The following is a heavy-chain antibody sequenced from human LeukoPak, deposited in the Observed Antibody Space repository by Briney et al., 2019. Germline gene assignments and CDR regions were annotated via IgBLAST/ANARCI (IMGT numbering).Heavy chain of an antibody. Sequence: ASVKVSCKASGYTFIGYYMHWVRRAPGQGLEWMGWINPNTGGTDFAQKFQGRVTMTTDTSTSAAYMELRSLRSDDTAVYYCAREYSSSSTDAFDIWGQGTMVTVSS. V-gene: IGHV1-2*02. CDR2: INPNTGGT. CDR1: GYTFIGYY. CDR3: AREYSSSSTDAFDI. D-gene: IGHD6-13*01. J-gene: IGHJ3*02.